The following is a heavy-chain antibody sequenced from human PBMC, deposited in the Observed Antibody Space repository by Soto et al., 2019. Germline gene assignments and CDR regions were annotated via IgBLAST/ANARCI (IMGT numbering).Heavy chain of an antibody. D-gene: IGHD5-12*01. CDR1: GFTFSSYG. J-gene: IGHJ4*02. Sequence: GGSLRLSCAASGFTFSSYGMHWVRQAPGKGLEWVAVTSYDGRNKYYADSVKGRFTISRDNSKNTLYLQMNSLRAEDTAVYYCAKDGYGGYDDGGQGTLVTGSP. V-gene: IGHV3-30*18. CDR2: TSYDGRNK. CDR3: AKDGYGGYDD.